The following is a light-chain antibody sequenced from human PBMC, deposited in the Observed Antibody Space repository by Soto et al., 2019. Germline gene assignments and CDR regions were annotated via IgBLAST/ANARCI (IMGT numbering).Light chain of an antibody. J-gene: IGKJ1*01. V-gene: IGKV1-39*01. CDR2: DAS. CDR3: QQCYMGWT. CDR1: RSVSNY. Sequence: DIQMTQSPSSLSASVGDRVTITCRASRSVSNYLNWYQHQPGKAPKLLIYDASTLESGVPSRFSGIGSGTEFTLSISSLQPEDFGTYYCQQCYMGWTFGQGAKVDI.